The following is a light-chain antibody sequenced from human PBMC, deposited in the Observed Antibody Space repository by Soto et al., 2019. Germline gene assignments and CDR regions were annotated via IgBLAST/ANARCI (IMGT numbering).Light chain of an antibody. Sequence: QSVLTQPASVSGSPGQSITISCTGTSSDIGTYNLVSWYQQHPGKAPKLMIYEVNKQPSGVSDRFSGSKSGNTASLTISGLQAEDEAEYYCCSYAGSSTLYGFGTGTKLTVL. CDR3: CSYAGSSTLYG. V-gene: IGLV2-23*02. J-gene: IGLJ1*01. CDR2: EVN. CDR1: SSDIGTYNL.